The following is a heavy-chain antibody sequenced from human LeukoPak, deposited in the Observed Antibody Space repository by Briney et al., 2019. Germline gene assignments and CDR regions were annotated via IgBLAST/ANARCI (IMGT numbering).Heavy chain of an antibody. Sequence: VASVKVSYRTSGYTFSDYYLHWVRQAPGQGLEWMAWINPYSGGTNFAPKFQGRATMTRDSSISTTYMELTSLKSDDTAVYYCARGIRVTTPGSVSRFFRHWGQGTLVTVSS. D-gene: IGHD2-8*02. CDR2: INPYSGGT. CDR1: GYTFSDYY. J-gene: IGHJ1*01. CDR3: ARGIRVTTPGSVSRFFRH. V-gene: IGHV1-2*02.